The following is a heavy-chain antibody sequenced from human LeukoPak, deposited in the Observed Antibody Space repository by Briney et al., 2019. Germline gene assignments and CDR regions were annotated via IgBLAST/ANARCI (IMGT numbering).Heavy chain of an antibody. CDR3: TRAEMATTYYFDS. Sequence: PGGSLRLSCTVSGFTVSSNSMSWVRQAPGKGLEWVSFIYSDNTHYSDSVKGRFTISRDNAKNSLYLQMNSLRAEDTAIYYCTRAEMATTYYFDSWGQGTLVTVSS. D-gene: IGHD5-24*01. V-gene: IGHV3-53*01. CDR2: IYSDNT. J-gene: IGHJ4*02. CDR1: GFTVSSNS.